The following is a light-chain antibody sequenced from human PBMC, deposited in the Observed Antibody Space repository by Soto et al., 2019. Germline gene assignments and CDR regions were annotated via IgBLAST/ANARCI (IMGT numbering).Light chain of an antibody. V-gene: IGLV2-14*03. J-gene: IGLJ2*01. CDR1: SSDIGGYNF. CDR3: SSYTTADTVI. Sequence: QSALTQPASMSGSPGQSITISCTGTSSDIGGYNFVSWYQRHPGKGPKLLIFDVNFRPSGVSNRFSGSKSENTASLTISGLQPEDEADYYCSSYTTADTVIFDGGTKLTVL. CDR2: DVN.